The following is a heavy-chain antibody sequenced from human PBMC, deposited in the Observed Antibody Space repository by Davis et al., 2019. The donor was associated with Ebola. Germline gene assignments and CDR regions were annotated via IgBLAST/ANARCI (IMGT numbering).Heavy chain of an antibody. CDR2: ISASGDRT. D-gene: IGHD3-10*01. J-gene: IGHJ4*02. CDR3: AKDRGRNSGNYGLDY. V-gene: IGHV3-23*01. Sequence: GESLKISCAASGFTFTTYAMGWVRQAPGKGLEWVSGISASGDRTYQAESVKGRFTVSRDNSKNTLYLQMNSLRAEDTAVYYCAKDRGRNSGNYGLDYWGQGTLVTVSS. CDR1: GFTFTTYA.